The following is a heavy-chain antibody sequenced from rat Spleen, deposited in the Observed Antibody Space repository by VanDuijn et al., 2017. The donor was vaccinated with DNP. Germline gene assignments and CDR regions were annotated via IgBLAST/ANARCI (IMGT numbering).Heavy chain of an antibody. J-gene: IGHJ4*01. CDR3: AGADGRYYYTYAMDA. D-gene: IGHD1-12*02. Sequence: EVQVLESGGGLVQPGNSLKLSCATSGFAFSTAWMYWFRQFPEKRLEWIARIKAKSNNYATDYTESVKGRFTISRDDSKSSNYLQMNNLQGEDTAIYYCAGADGRYYYTYAMDAWGQGTSVTVSS. V-gene: IGHV6-6*01. CDR1: GFAFSTAW. CDR2: IKAKSNNYAT.